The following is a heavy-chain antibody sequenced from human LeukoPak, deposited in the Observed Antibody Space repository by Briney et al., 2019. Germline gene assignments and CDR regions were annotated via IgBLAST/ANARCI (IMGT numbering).Heavy chain of an antibody. CDR2: IYYSGST. Sequence: SETLSLTCTVSGGSISSYYWSWIRQPPGKGLEWIGYIYYSGSTNYNPSLKSRVTISVDRSKNQFSLKLSSVTAADTAVYYCARFGVRGGIQLDEDYWGQGTLVTVSS. V-gene: IGHV4-59*12. J-gene: IGHJ4*02. D-gene: IGHD5-18*01. CDR1: GGSISSYY. CDR3: ARFGVRGGIQLDEDY.